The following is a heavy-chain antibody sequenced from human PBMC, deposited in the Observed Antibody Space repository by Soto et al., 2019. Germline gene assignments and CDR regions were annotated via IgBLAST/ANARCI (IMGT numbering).Heavy chain of an antibody. CDR1: GFTFGDYA. J-gene: IGHJ4*02. V-gene: IGHV3-49*04. Sequence: EVQLVESGGGLVQPGRSLRLSCTASGFTFGDYAMSWVRQAPGKGLEWVGFIRNKAYGGTTEYAASVKGRFTISRDDSKSIAYLQMNSLKTEDTAMYYCTTQYDFWSEQGYWGQGTLVTVSS. CDR3: TTQYDFWSEQGY. D-gene: IGHD3-3*01. CDR2: IRNKAYGGTT.